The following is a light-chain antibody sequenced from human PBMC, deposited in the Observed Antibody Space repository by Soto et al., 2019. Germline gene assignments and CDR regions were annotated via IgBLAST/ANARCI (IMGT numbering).Light chain of an antibody. Sequence: DIQMTQSPSTLSASVGDRVTITCRASQSVNYWLAWYQQKPGMAPKLLIHDASILESGVPSRFSGSGSGTEFTLTTSSLQRDDSATYYCQQYGFSFGPGTKVEIK. CDR3: QQYGFS. V-gene: IGKV1-5*01. CDR2: DAS. CDR1: QSVNYW. J-gene: IGKJ3*01.